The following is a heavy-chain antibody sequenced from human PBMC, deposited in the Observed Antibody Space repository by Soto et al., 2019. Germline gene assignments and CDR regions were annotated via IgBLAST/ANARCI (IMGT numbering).Heavy chain of an antibody. CDR2: IYYSGST. CDR1: GGSINSYY. J-gene: IGHJ4*02. V-gene: IGHV4-59*08. Sequence: PSETLSLTCTVSGGSINSYYWNWIRQPPGKGLEWIGYIYYSGSTNYNPSLKSRVTISVDTSKDQFSLKLSSVTAADTAVYYCARHRYSYGSYYFDYWGQGTLVTVSS. CDR3: ARHRYSYGSYYFDY. D-gene: IGHD5-18*01.